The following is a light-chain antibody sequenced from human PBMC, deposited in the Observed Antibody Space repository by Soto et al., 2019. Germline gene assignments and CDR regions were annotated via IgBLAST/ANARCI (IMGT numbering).Light chain of an antibody. CDR2: GAS. Sequence: EIVMTQSPATLSASPGERVTLSCRASQSVSDNLAWYQQKPGQAPRLLIYGASTRVTTIPARFSGSGSGTEFTLTISSLQSEDFAVYYCQQSNNWPYTFGQGTKLDIK. CDR3: QQSNNWPYT. V-gene: IGKV3-15*01. CDR1: QSVSDN. J-gene: IGKJ2*01.